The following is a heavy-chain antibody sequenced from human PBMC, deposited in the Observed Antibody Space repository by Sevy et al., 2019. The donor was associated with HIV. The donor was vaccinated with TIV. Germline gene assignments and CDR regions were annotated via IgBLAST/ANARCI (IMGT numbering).Heavy chain of an antibody. CDR3: VSLFLSYRSGWSYFDY. CDR1: GFTVNDKY. D-gene: IGHD6-19*01. V-gene: IGHV3-66*02. CDR2: IFSSSST. Sequence: GGSPRLSCAISGFTVNDKYIIWVRQAPGKGLEWVSVIFSSSSTYYADSAKGRFTISRDNSKNTVDLQMNSVRAEDTAVYYCVSLFLSYRSGWSYFDYWGQGTLVTVSS. J-gene: IGHJ4*02.